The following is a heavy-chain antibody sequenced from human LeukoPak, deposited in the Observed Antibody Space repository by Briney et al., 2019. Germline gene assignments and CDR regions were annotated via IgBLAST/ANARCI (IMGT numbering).Heavy chain of an antibody. CDR3: ARAVGWSGALEYFQH. J-gene: IGHJ1*01. V-gene: IGHV3-21*01. Sequence: GGSLRLSCAASGFSVSSNYMSWVRQAPGKGLEWVSSISSSSSYIYYADSVKGRFTISRDNAKNSLYLQMNSLRAEDTAVYYCARAVGWSGALEYFQHWGQGTLVTVSS. CDR1: GFSVSSNY. CDR2: ISSSSSYI. D-gene: IGHD6-19*01.